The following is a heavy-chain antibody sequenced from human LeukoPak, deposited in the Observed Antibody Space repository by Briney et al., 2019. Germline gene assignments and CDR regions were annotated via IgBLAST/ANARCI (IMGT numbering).Heavy chain of an antibody. CDR3: ATDYSNFYGMDV. CDR2: IQNSART. V-gene: IGHV4-61*01. CDR1: GGSVNSGSYF. Sequence: SETLSLTCTVSGGSVNSGSYFWSWIRQPPGKGLEWIGYIQNSARTNYNPSLESRVTISVDSSKDQFSLRLSSVTAADTDVYYCATDYSNFYGMDVWGQGTTVTVSS. D-gene: IGHD4-11*01. J-gene: IGHJ6*02.